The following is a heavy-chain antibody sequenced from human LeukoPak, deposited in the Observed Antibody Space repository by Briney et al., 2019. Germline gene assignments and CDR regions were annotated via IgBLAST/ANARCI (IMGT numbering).Heavy chain of an antibody. CDR3: VKGGWSTRFDP. CDR2: ISNSGTST. D-gene: IGHD3-3*01. CDR1: GFTFSSYA. V-gene: IGHV3-23*01. Sequence: GGSLRLSCAASGFTFSSYAMNWVRQAPGRGLEWISGISNSGTSTYYADSVKGRFTISRDNSKNTLDLQMNSLRAVATAIYYCVKGGWSTRFDPLGQGTVVTVSS. J-gene: IGHJ5*02.